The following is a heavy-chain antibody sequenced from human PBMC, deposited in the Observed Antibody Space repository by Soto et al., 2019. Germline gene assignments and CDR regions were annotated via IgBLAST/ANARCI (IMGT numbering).Heavy chain of an antibody. Sequence: GASVKVSCKASGCTFIRYGITWVRQAPGQGLEWVGWISPYNDYTEYAQKFHGRVTMTTDTSSRTVTMALRGLRSDDTAVYYCARGGYYDNFWKKLNSYGLDVWGQGTTVTV. D-gene: IGHD3-16*01. CDR1: GCTFIRYG. CDR3: ARGGYYDNFWKKLNSYGLDV. CDR2: ISPYNDYT. J-gene: IGHJ6*02. V-gene: IGHV1-18*01.